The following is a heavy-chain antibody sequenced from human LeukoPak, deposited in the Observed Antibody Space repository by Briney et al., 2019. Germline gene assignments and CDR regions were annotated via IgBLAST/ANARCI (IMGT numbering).Heavy chain of an antibody. J-gene: IGHJ4*02. V-gene: IGHV1-18*01. CDR3: AIIDWDFDY. CDR2: ISAYNGNT. Sequence: VASVKASCRTSGYSFTRYGISWVRQAPGQGLEWMGWISAYNGNTNYAQKLQGRVTMTTDTSTSTAYMELRSLRSDDTAVYYCAIIDWDFDYWGQGTLVTVSS. CDR1: GYSFTRYG. D-gene: IGHD3-9*01.